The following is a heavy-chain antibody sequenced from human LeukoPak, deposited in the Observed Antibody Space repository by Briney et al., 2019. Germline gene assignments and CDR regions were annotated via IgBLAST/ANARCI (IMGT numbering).Heavy chain of an antibody. D-gene: IGHD6-19*01. CDR2: IFSGDST. CDR1: GFIFSSKY. Sequence: GGSLGLSCAASGFIFSSKYMSWVRQAPGKGLEWVSIIFSGDSTYYADSVKGRFTISRDNSKNTVYLQMNSLRAEDTAVYYCARVGAVAAADCWGQGTLVTVSS. J-gene: IGHJ4*02. CDR3: ARVGAVAAADC. V-gene: IGHV3-66*01.